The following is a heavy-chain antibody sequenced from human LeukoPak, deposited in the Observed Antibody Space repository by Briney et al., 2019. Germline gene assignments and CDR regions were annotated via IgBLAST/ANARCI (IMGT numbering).Heavy chain of an antibody. J-gene: IGHJ5*01. CDR3: AKDRHAPGRYCSSTTCFPFDS. V-gene: IGHV3-23*01. CDR2: ISGSGGST. Sequence: GGSLRLSCAASGFTLSSYWMSWVRQAPGKGLEWVSAISGSGGSTYYADSVKGRFTISRDNSKSTLYLQMNSLRAEDTAVYYCAKDRHAPGRYCSSTTCFPFDSWGQGTLVTVSS. CDR1: GFTLSSYW. D-gene: IGHD2-2*01.